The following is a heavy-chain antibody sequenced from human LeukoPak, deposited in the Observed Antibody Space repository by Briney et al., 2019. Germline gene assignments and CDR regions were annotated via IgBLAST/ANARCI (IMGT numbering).Heavy chain of an antibody. V-gene: IGHV4-39*01. Sequence: PSETLSLTCTVSGGSISSSSYYWGWIRQPPGKGLEWIGSIYYSGSTCYNPSLKSRVTISVDTSKNQFSLKLSSVTAADTAVYYCARHHGTMIVVVIIGYFDYWGQGTLVTVSS. CDR3: ARHHGTMIVVVIIGYFDY. D-gene: IGHD3-22*01. CDR1: GGSISSSSYY. CDR2: IYYSGST. J-gene: IGHJ4*02.